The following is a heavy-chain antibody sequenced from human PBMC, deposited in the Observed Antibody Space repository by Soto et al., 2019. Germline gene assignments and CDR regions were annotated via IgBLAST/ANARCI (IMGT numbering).Heavy chain of an antibody. Sequence: SETLSLTCTVSGGSISSGDYYWSWIRQPPGKGLEWIGYIYYSGSTYYNPSLKSRVTISVDTSKNQFSLKLSSVTAADTAVYYCARDGYDSSGYSPTFDYWGQGTLVTVSS. CDR3: ARDGYDSSGYSPTFDY. CDR1: GGSISSGDYY. J-gene: IGHJ4*02. D-gene: IGHD3-22*01. CDR2: IYYSGST. V-gene: IGHV4-30-4*01.